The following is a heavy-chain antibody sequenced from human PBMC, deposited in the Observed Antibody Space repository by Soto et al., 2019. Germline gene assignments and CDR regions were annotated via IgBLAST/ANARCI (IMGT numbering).Heavy chain of an antibody. J-gene: IGHJ3*02. CDR1: GGTFSSYT. V-gene: IGHV1-69*02. CDR2: IIPILGIA. Sequence: SVKVSCKASGGTFSSYTISWVRQAPGQGLEWMGRIIPILGIANYAQKFQGRVTITADKSTSTAYMELSSLRSEDTAVYYCARGDDLIGHDAFDIWGQGTMVTVSS. D-gene: IGHD2-21*02. CDR3: ARGDDLIGHDAFDI.